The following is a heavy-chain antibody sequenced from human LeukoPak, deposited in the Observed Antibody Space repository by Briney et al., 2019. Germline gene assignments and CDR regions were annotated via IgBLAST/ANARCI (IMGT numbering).Heavy chain of an antibody. Sequence: ASVKASCKVSGYTLTELSMHWVRQAPGKGLEWMGGFDPEDGETIYAQKFQGRVTMTEDTSTDTAYMELSSLRSEDTAVYYCATELPPQGTGQYGANRKSHWSEYFQHWGQGTLVTVSS. D-gene: IGHD4/OR15-4a*01. CDR3: ATELPPQGTGQYGANRKSHWSEYFQH. V-gene: IGHV1-24*01. J-gene: IGHJ1*01. CDR2: FDPEDGET. CDR1: GYTLTELS.